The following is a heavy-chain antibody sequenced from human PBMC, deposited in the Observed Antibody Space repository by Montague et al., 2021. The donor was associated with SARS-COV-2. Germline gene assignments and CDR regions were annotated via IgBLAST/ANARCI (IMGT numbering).Heavy chain of an antibody. CDR1: GGSSSTYS. CDR3: ARLGDGVVPSPILGVGPYYSYYYMDV. D-gene: IGHD3-10*01. V-gene: IGHV4-34*01. J-gene: IGHJ6*03. CDR2: IHHGGST. Sequence: SETLSLTCAVHGGSSSTYSWNWIRQPPGKGLEWIGEIHHGGSTNYNPSLKSRVTISADTSKNPFSLKLTSVAAADTAVYYCARLGDGVVPSPILGVGPYYSYYYMDVWGKGTTVTVSS.